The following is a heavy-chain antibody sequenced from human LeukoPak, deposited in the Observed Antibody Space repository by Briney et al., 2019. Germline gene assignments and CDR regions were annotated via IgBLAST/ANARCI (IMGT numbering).Heavy chain of an antibody. J-gene: IGHJ5*02. V-gene: IGHV3-30*02. D-gene: IGHD6-13*01. Sequence: GGSLRLSRAASGFTFSSYGMHWVRQAPGKGLEWEAFIRYDGSNKYYADSVKGRFTISRDNSKNTLYLQMNSLRAEDTAVYYCAKFNGIAAAGGQFYNWFDPWGQGTLVTVSS. CDR3: AKFNGIAAAGGQFYNWFDP. CDR2: IRYDGSNK. CDR1: GFTFSSYG.